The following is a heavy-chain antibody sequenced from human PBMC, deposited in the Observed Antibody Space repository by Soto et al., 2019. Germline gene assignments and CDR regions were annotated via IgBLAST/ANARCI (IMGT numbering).Heavy chain of an antibody. V-gene: IGHV1-18*01. D-gene: IGHD1-20*01. CDR2: IGAYNGDT. J-gene: IGHJ4*02. Sequence: QVQLVQSGPEVKKPGASVKVSCKASGSTFTNYGFNWVRQAPGQGLEWMGWIGAYNGDTKYSQIFQARVIMTTDTSTSTAYMELRSLTSDDTAVYYCAREGAGNNPLGYWGQGTLVTVSS. CDR3: AREGAGNNPLGY. CDR1: GSTFTNYG.